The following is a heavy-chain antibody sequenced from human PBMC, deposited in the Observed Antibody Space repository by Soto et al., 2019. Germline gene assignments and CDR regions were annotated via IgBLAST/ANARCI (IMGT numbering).Heavy chain of an antibody. CDR3: ARVGYYDILTGYYQRNWFDP. CDR2: ISAYNGNT. D-gene: IGHD3-9*01. V-gene: IGHV1-18*01. Sequence: ASVKVSCKASGYTFTSYGISWVRQAPGQGLEWMGWISAYNGNTNYAQKLQGRVTMTTDTSTSTAYMELRSLRSDDTAVYYCARVGYYDILTGYYQRNWFDPWGQGTLVTVSS. CDR1: GYTFTSYG. J-gene: IGHJ5*02.